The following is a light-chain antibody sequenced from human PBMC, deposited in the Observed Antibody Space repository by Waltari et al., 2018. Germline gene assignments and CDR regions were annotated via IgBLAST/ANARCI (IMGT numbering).Light chain of an antibody. V-gene: IGLV1-51*02. Sequence: QSVLPQPPSVSAAPGQKVPISCSGRSDHIRDASGPLYQQLPGTAPKLFIYENNKRPSGIPDRFSGSKSGTSATLGITGLQTGDEADYYCGTWDTSLSALIFGRGTKLTVL. J-gene: IGLJ2*01. CDR3: GTWDTSLSALI. CDR1: SDHIRDAS. CDR2: ENN.